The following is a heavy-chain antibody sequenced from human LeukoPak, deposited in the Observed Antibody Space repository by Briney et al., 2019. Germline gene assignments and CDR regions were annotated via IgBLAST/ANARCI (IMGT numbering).Heavy chain of an antibody. CDR3: AAILGYCTNGVCYTGYYGMDV. D-gene: IGHD2-8*01. J-gene: IGHJ6*02. CDR1: GFTFSSYE. Sequence: GGSLRLSCAASGFTFSSYEMNWVRQAPGKGLEWVSYISSSGSTIYCADSVKGRFTISRDNAKNSLYLQMNSLRAEDTAVYYCAAILGYCTNGVCYTGYYGMDVWGQGTTVTVSS. CDR2: ISSSGSTI. V-gene: IGHV3-48*03.